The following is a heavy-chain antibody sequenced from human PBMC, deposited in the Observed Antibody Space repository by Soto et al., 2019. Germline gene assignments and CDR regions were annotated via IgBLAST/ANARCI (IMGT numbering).Heavy chain of an antibody. D-gene: IGHD6-13*01. CDR1: GFSLSSSGVG. V-gene: IGHV2-5*01. Sequence: GSGPTLVNPTQTLTLTCTFSGFSLSSSGVGVGWIRQPPGKSLEWLAVIYFNEDRRRSPSLENRLTITKDTSKNQVVLTMTNMDPVDTATYYCIYRRAAYDYHGLDVWGQGTTVTVSS. J-gene: IGHJ6*02. CDR2: IYFNEDR. CDR3: IYRRAAYDYHGLDV.